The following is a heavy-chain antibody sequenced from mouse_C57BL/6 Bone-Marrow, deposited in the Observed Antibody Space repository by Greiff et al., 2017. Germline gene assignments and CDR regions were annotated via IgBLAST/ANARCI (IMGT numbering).Heavy chain of an antibody. J-gene: IGHJ2*01. V-gene: IGHV1-64*01. Sequence: QVQLQQPGAELVKPGASVKLSCKASGYTFNSYWMHWVKQRPGQGLEWIGMIHPNSGSTNYNEKFKSKATLTVDKSSSTAYMQLSSLTSEDSAVYYWSRSSLLRFDYGGQGATLTVAS. CDR2: IHPNSGST. CDR1: GYTFNSYW. CDR3: SRSSLLRFDY. D-gene: IGHD1-2*01.